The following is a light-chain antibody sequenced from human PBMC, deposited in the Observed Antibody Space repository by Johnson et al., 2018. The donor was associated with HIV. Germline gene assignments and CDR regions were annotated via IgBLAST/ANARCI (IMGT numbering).Light chain of an antibody. CDR2: DSS. V-gene: IGLV1-51*01. Sequence: QSVLTQPPSVSAAPGQKVTISCSGSSCDIGNNYVSCHQQLPGTAPKLLIYDSSKRPSGIPDRFSGSKSGTSATLGLTGLQPGDGADDYCGTWETSLIGGGVFGTGTTVTVL. CDR1: SCDIGNNY. CDR3: GTWETSLIGGGV. J-gene: IGLJ1*01.